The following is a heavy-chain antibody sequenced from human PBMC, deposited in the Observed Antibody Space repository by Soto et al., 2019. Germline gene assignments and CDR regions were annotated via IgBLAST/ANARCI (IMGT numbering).Heavy chain of an antibody. D-gene: IGHD4-17*01. CDR3: ARDVKGAGYGEYRGGRHWYFDL. CDR2: IIPILGIA. V-gene: IGHV1-69*08. J-gene: IGHJ2*01. CDR1: GGTFSSYT. Sequence: QVQLVQSGAEVKKPGSSVKVSCKASGGTFSSYTISWVRQAPGQGPEWMGRIIPILGIANYAQKFQGRVTVTADKSPTTAYMELSSVRSANTAVYYCARDVKGAGYGEYRGGRHWYFDLWGRGTLVTVSS.